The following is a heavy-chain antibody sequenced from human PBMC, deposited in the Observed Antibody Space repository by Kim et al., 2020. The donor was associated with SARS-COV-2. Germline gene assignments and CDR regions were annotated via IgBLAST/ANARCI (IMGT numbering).Heavy chain of an antibody. CDR3: ARAGLYDSSGYYPDH. D-gene: IGHD3-22*01. J-gene: IGHJ4*02. V-gene: IGHV3-11*05. Sequence: ADSVKGRFPISRDNAEKSLFLHMSSLRADDTAVYYCARAGLYDSSGYYPDHWGQGTLVTVSS.